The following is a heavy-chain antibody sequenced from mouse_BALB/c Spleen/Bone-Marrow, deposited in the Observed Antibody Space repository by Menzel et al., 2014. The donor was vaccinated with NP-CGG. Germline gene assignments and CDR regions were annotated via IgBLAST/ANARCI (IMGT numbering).Heavy chain of an antibody. D-gene: IGHD2-3*01. CDR3: NGGYYEAWFAY. V-gene: IGHV14-4*02. Sequence: EVKPMESGAELVRSGASVKLSCTASGFNIKDYYMHWVKQRPEQGLERIGWIDPENGDTEYAPKFQGKATMTADTSSNTAYLQLSSLTSEDTAVYYCNGGYYEAWFAYWGQGTLVTVSA. CDR1: GFNIKDYY. CDR2: IDPENGDT. J-gene: IGHJ3*01.